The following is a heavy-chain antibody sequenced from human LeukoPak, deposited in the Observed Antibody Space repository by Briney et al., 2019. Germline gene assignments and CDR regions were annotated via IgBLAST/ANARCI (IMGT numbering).Heavy chain of an antibody. J-gene: IGHJ4*02. V-gene: IGHV4-4*07. CDR3: ARAVGTDGYNLWVY. D-gene: IGHD5-24*01. CDR2: IYTSGTI. Sequence: SEALSPTCTVSGGSISSYYWSWIRQPAGTALEWIGRIYTSGTITYNPSLKSRVTISVDTSKNQFSLKLTSVTAADTAVYYCARAVGTDGYNLWVYWGQGTLVTVSS. CDR1: GGSISSYY.